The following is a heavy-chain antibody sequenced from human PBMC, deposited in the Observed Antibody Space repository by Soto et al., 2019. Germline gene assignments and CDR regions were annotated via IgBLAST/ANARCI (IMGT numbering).Heavy chain of an antibody. Sequence: EVQLVESGGGLVQPGGSLRLSCEASGFTVSSNYMSWVRQAPGKGLEWVSVIYSGGSTYYADSVKGRFTISRDNSKNTLYLQMNSLRAEDTAVYYCARDVVATTYDAFDIWGQGTMVTVSS. V-gene: IGHV3-66*01. J-gene: IGHJ3*02. CDR1: GFTVSSNY. CDR3: ARDVVATTYDAFDI. D-gene: IGHD5-12*01. CDR2: IYSGGST.